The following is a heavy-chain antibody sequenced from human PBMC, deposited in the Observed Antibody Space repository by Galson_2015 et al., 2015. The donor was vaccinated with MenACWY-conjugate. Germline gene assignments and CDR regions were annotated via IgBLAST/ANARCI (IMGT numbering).Heavy chain of an antibody. CDR3: AKNFRADRYSGSYYVWWFDP. Sequence: SLRLSCAASGFTFSSYAMSWVRQAPGKGLEWVSAISGSGGSTYYADSVKGRFTISRDNSKNTLYLQMNSLRAEDTAVYYCAKNFRADRYSGSYYVWWFDPWGQGTLVTVSS. CDR1: GFTFSSYA. D-gene: IGHD1-26*01. V-gene: IGHV3-23*01. CDR2: ISGSGGST. J-gene: IGHJ5*02.